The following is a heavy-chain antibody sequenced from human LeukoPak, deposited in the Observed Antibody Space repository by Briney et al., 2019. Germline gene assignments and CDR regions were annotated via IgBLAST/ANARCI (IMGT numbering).Heavy chain of an antibody. CDR3: ARDVDVVVNRVGAFDI. D-gene: IGHD2-21*01. Sequence: GGSLRLSCAASGFTFSSYGMSWVRQAPGKGLEWVSAISGSGGSTYYADSVKGRFTISRDNSKNTLYLQMNSLRAEDTAVYYCARDVDVVVNRVGAFDIWGQGTMVTVSS. V-gene: IGHV3-23*01. J-gene: IGHJ3*02. CDR2: ISGSGGST. CDR1: GFTFSSYG.